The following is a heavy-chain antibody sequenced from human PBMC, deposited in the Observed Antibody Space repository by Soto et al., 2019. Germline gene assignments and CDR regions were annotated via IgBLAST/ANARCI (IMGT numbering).Heavy chain of an antibody. Sequence: QVQLVQSGAEVKKPGSSVKVSCKASGGTFSSYAISWVRQAPGQGLEWMGGIIPIFGTANYAQKLQGRVTITADESTSTAYMELSSLRSEDTAVYYCARDLKRYYDSSGYGYYYYGMDVWGQWTTVTVSS. CDR3: ARDLKRYYDSSGYGYYYYGMDV. D-gene: IGHD3-22*01. J-gene: IGHJ6*02. CDR2: IIPIFGTA. CDR1: GGTFSSYA. V-gene: IGHV1-69*01.